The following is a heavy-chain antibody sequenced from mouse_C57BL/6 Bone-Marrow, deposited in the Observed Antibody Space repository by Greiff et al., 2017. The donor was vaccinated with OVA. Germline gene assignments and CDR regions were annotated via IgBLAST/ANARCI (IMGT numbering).Heavy chain of an antibody. CDR1: DYTFTSYG. CDR3: TRGPYYGSPYYYAMDY. CDR2: IYPRSGDT. V-gene: IGHV1-81*01. Sequence: VQLQQSGAELARPGASVKLSCKASDYTFTSYGISWVKQRPGQGLEWIGEIYPRSGDTNYNEKFKGKATLTAEKSSSTAYMELRILTSEDSSVDFCTRGPYYGSPYYYAMDYWGQGTSVTVSS. D-gene: IGHD1-1*01. J-gene: IGHJ4*01.